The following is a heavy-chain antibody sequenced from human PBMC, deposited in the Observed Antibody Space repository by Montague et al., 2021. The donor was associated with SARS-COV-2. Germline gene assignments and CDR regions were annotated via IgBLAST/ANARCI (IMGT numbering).Heavy chain of an antibody. Sequence: SLRLSCAASGFTFSSYAMSWVRQAPGKGLEWVSTISTSDGNTYYADSVKGRFTFSRDKSKNTLYLQMNSLRAEDTAVYYCAKDRQLVGDDAFDIWGQGTMVTVSS. D-gene: IGHD6-13*01. V-gene: IGHV3-23*01. CDR1: GFTFSSYA. CDR3: AKDRQLVGDDAFDI. J-gene: IGHJ3*02. CDR2: ISTSDGNT.